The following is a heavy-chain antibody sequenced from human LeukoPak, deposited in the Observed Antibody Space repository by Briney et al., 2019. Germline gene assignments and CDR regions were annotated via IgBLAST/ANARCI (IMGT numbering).Heavy chain of an antibody. CDR2: IYYSGST. CDR3: ARLAIDSSGYSFDY. Sequence: SETLSLTCTVSGGSISSYYWSWIRQPPGKGLEWIGYIYYSGSTNYNPSLKSRVTISVDTSKNQFSLKLSSVTAADTAVYYCARLAIDSSGYSFDYRGQGTLVTVSS. J-gene: IGHJ4*02. D-gene: IGHD3-22*01. CDR1: GGSISSYY. V-gene: IGHV4-59*08.